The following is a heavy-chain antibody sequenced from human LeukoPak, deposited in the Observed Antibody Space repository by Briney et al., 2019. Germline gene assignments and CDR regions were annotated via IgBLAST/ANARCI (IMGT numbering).Heavy chain of an antibody. CDR3: ARDFFGWSSLGH. J-gene: IGHJ1*01. V-gene: IGHV3-7*01. D-gene: IGHD6-19*01. CDR2: VQPDGSAK. Sequence: GSLRLSCAASGFTFRSNWMNWVRQAPGKGLEWVAHVQPDGSAKIYANSVKGRFTISRDNAKDSVYLQMNSLGVEDTAVYYCARDFFGWSSLGHWGQGTLVTVSS. CDR1: GFTFRSNW.